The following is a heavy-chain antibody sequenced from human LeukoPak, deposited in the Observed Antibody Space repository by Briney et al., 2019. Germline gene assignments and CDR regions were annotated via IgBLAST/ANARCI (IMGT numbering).Heavy chain of an antibody. CDR2: ISGSDST. D-gene: IGHD3-9*01. CDR1: GFTFSSYA. J-gene: IGHJ4*02. Sequence: GGSLRLSCAASGFTFSSYAMSWVHQAPGKGLEWVSAISGSDSTYYADSVKGRFTISRDNSKNTLYLQMNSLRAEDTAIYYCAKGVRFLDWWILDYWGQGSLVTVSS. V-gene: IGHV3-23*01. CDR3: AKGVRFLDWWILDY.